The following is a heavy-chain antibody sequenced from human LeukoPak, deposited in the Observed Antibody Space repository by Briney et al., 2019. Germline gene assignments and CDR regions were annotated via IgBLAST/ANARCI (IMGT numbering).Heavy chain of an antibody. D-gene: IGHD6-13*01. CDR2: IKKDGSEK. Sequence: PGGSLRLSCAASGFTFSDYWMNWVRQAPGKGLEWLANIKKDGSEKNYVDSVRGRFTISRDNAKNSLYLQMNSLRAEDTAVYYCARGSSSWYGTAGYYFDYWGQGTLVTVSS. J-gene: IGHJ4*02. CDR1: GFTFSDYW. CDR3: ARGSSSWYGTAGYYFDY. V-gene: IGHV3-7*04.